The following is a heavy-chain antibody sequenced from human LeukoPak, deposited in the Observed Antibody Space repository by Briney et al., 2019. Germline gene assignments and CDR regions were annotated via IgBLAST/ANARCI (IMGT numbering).Heavy chain of an antibody. CDR1: GYTFTSYD. V-gene: IGHV1-8*01. Sequence: GASVKVSCKASGYTFTSYDINWARQATGQGLEWMGWMNPNSGNTGYAQKFQGRVTMTRNTSISTAYMELSSLGSEDTAVYYCARPGRKSTSPTDYWGQGTLVTVSS. D-gene: IGHD2-2*01. CDR3: ARPGRKSTSPTDY. CDR2: MNPNSGNT. J-gene: IGHJ4*02.